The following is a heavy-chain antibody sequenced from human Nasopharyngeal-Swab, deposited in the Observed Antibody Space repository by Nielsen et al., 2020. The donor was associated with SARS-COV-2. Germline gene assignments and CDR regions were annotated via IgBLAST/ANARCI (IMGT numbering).Heavy chain of an antibody. CDR2: INHSGST. CDR3: ARGFHPRHYYDSSGSSLDY. D-gene: IGHD3-22*01. J-gene: IGHJ4*02. V-gene: IGHV4-34*01. CDR1: GGSFSGYY. Sequence: SETLSLTCAVYGGSFSGYYWSWIRQPPGKGLEWIGEINHSGSTNYNPSLKSRVTISVDTSKNQFSLKLSSATAADTAVYYCARGFHPRHYYDSSGSSLDYWGQGTLVTVSS.